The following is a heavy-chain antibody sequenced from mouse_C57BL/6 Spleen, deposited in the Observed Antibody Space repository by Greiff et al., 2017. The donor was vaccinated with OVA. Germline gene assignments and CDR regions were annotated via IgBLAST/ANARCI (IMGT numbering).Heavy chain of an antibody. CDR2: ISDGGSYT. CDR3: ARALADSY. CDR1: GFTFSSYA. Sequence: EVQVVESGGGLVKPGGSLKLSCAASGFTFSSYAMSWVRQTPEKRLEWVATISDGGSYTYYPDNVKGRFTISRDNAKNNLYLQMSHLKSEDTAMYYCARALADSYWGQGTLVTVSA. V-gene: IGHV5-4*01. J-gene: IGHJ3*01.